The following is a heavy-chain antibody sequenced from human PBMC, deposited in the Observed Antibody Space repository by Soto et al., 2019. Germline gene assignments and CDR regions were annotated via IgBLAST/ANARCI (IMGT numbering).Heavy chain of an antibody. CDR1: GYTFTTYY. Sequence: QVQLVQSGAEVKKPGASLKVSCKASGYTFTTYYIHWVRQAPGQGLEWMGIINPSGGTTSYAQKYQGRVTMTTDTSTSTVYMERSILSSEDTAVYSCARSPFMGDSSGYFDYWGQGTLVTFSS. D-gene: IGHD3-22*01. J-gene: IGHJ4*02. CDR2: INPSGGTT. V-gene: IGHV1-46*01. CDR3: ARSPFMGDSSGYFDY.